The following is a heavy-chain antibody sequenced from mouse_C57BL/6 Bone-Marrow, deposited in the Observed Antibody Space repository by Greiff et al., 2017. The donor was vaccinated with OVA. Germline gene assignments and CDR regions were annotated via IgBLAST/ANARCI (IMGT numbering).Heavy chain of an antibody. CDR2: IYPGDGDT. V-gene: IGHV1-82*01. D-gene: IGHD1-1*02. J-gene: IGHJ2*01. Sequence: VQLQQSGPELVKPGASVKISCKASGYAFSSSWMNWVKQRPGKGLEWIGRIYPGDGDTTHNGKFKGKATLTADKSASTAYMQLSSLTSEDAAVYFGAREGLGSYDYWGQGTTLTVSS. CDR1: GYAFSSSW. CDR3: AREGLGSYDY.